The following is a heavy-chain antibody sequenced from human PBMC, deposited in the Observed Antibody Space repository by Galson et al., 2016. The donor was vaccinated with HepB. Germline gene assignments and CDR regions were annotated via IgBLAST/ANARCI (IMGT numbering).Heavy chain of an antibody. Sequence: SVRLSCAASGFTFSNYRMHWVRQAPGKGLEWVAAIPHNGSNKYYVDYVRGRLTISRDTSKNTLFLQMNSLRAEDTAVYYCRKDRPNGTGWYGCSESWGQGTLVIVSS. CDR2: IPHNGSNK. CDR1: GFTFSNYR. J-gene: IGHJ5*02. V-gene: IGHV3-30*18. D-gene: IGHD6-19*01. CDR3: RKDRPNGTGWYGCSES.